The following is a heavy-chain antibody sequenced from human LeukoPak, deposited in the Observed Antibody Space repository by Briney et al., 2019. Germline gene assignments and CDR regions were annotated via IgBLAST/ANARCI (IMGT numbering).Heavy chain of an antibody. CDR3: ARPYGAAGLD. CDR1: GGSISSYY. J-gene: IGHJ4*02. V-gene: IGHV4-59*05. CDR2: IYYSGST. Sequence: SETLSLTCTVSGGSISSYYWSWIRQPPGKGLEWIGSIYYSGSTYYNPSLKSRVTISVDTSKNQFSLKLSSVTAADTAVYYCARPYGAAGLDWGQGTLVTVSS. D-gene: IGHD4-17*01.